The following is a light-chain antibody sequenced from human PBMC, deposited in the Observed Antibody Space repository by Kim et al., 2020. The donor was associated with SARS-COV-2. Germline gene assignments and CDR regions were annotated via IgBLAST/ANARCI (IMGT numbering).Light chain of an antibody. V-gene: IGKV1-12*01. Sequence: ACVGDIVTIPCRAGQGIGRWLAGYQKRPGKAPKLLIYGASTLESGVPSRFSGSGSGTDFTLTITSLQPEDYATYYCKQAKSFPRTFGQGTKVDIK. CDR3: KQAKSFPRT. CDR2: GAS. J-gene: IGKJ1*01. CDR1: QGIGRW.